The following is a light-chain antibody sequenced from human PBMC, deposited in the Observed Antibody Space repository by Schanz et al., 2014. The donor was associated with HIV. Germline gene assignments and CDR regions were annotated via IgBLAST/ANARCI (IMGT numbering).Light chain of an antibody. J-gene: IGKJ3*01. CDR1: QSVSNNY. CDR3: QQYATSAFT. CDR2: GAS. Sequence: EIVLTQSPGTLSLSPGERATLSCRASQSVSNNYLAWYQQRPGQAPRLLIYGASSRATGVPDRFSGSGSGTDFSLTISRLEPEDFAVYYCQQYATSAFTFGPGTKVDIK. V-gene: IGKV3-20*01.